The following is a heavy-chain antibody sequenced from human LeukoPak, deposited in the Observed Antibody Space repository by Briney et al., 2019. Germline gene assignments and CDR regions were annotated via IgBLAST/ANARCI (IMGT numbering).Heavy chain of an antibody. CDR2: VSSSSSYK. D-gene: IGHD3-16*02. V-gene: IGHV3-21*01. CDR3: ARVKDGDYVWGSYRTDAFDI. Sequence: GGSLRLSCAASGFTFSSYSMNWVRQAPGKGLEWVSSVSSSSSYKYFADSGEGRFIISRDNAKNSLYLQMNSLRAEDTAVYYCARVKDGDYVWGSYRTDAFDIWGQGTMVTVSS. J-gene: IGHJ3*02. CDR1: GFTFSSYS.